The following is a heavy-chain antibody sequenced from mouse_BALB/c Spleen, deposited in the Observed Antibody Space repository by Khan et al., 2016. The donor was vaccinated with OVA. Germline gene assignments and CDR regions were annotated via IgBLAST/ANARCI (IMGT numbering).Heavy chain of an antibody. J-gene: IGHJ2*01. CDR2: IRYSGST. CDR1: GYSITSGYG. V-gene: IGHV3-1*02. CDR3: ARTARIKY. D-gene: IGHD1-2*01. Sequence: EVQLQESGPGLVKPSQSLSLTCTVTGYSITSGYGWNWIRQFPGNKLELMGYIRYSGSTNYNQSLKSRISITRDTSKNPFFLQLNAVTTEDTATYYCARTARIKYWGQGTTLTVSS.